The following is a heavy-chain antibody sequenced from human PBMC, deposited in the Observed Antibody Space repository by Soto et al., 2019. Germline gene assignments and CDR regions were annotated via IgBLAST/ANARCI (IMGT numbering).Heavy chain of an antibody. CDR1: GGSISSYY. V-gene: IGHV4-4*07. CDR2: IYTSGST. D-gene: IGHD6-19*01. Sequence: QVQLQESGPGLVKPSETLSLTCTVSGGSISSYYWSWIRQPAGKGLEWIGRIYTSGSTNYNPSLKSRVTMSVDTSKNQFSLKLSSVTAADTAVYYCARDSGIAVAGRFYYYGMDVWGQGTTVTVSS. CDR3: ARDSGIAVAGRFYYYGMDV. J-gene: IGHJ6*02.